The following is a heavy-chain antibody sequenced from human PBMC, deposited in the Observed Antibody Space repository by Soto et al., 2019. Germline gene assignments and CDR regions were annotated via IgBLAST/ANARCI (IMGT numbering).Heavy chain of an antibody. V-gene: IGHV4-34*01. CDR2: INHSGST. J-gene: IGHJ6*02. CDR3: ARGMGAENTFYYYFGMDV. CDR1: GGSFSAYH. Sequence: SETLSLTCAVYGGSFSAYHWSWIRQPPGKGLEWIGEINHSGSTKYNPSLKSRVTISVDTSKNQFSLKLSSVTAADTAVYYCARGMGAENTFYYYFGMDVGGQGTTVTVSS. D-gene: IGHD3-16*01.